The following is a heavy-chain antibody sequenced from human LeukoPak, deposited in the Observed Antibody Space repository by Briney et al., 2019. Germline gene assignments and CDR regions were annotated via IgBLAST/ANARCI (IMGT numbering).Heavy chain of an antibody. J-gene: IGHJ2*01. CDR2: IKFDGSLA. CDR3: VTGHYDSRMYFDL. V-gene: IGHV3-74*01. Sequence: GGSLRLPCTASGLTFSTYWIHWVRQAPGKGLVWVSQIKFDGSLASYADSVKGRFTISRDNAKNTLYLQMNSLGIEDTAVYYCVTGHYDSRMYFDLWGRGTLVTVSS. D-gene: IGHD3-16*01. CDR1: GLTFSTYW.